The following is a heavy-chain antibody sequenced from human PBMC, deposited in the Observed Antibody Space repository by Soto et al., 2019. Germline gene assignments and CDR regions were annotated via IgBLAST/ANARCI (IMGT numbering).Heavy chain of an antibody. J-gene: IGHJ4*02. D-gene: IGHD1-20*01. V-gene: IGHV1-58*01. CDR3: AAETRYTWNAGAWDY. Sequence: GASVKGTCKGAVLSYTSSAGEWLRQASRQRLEWIGWIVVGSGNTNYAQKFQERVTITRDMSTSTAYMELSSLRSEDTAVYYCAAETRYTWNAGAWDYWGQGTLVTVSS. CDR2: IVVGSGNT. CDR1: VLSYTSSA.